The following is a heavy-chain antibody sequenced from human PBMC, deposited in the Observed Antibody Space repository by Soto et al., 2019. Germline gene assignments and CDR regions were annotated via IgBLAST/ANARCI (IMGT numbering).Heavy chain of an antibody. D-gene: IGHD3-22*01. J-gene: IGHJ4*02. CDR2: IYYSGST. CDR1: GGSISSSSYY. Sequence: PSETLSLTCTVSGGSISSSSYYWGWIRQPPGKGLEWIGKIYYSGSTYYNPSLKSRVTTSVDTSKNQFSLKLSSVTAADTAVYYCARDLTINYYDSSGLNPYFDYWGQGTLVTVSS. V-gene: IGHV4-39*07. CDR3: ARDLTINYYDSSGLNPYFDY.